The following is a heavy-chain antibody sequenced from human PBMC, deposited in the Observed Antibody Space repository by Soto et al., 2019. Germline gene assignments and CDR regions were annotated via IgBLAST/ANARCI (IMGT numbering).Heavy chain of an antibody. D-gene: IGHD1-26*01. CDR1: GFTFSSYA. Sequence: EVQLLESGGGLVQPGGSLRLSCAASGFTFSSYAMRWVRQAPGKGLEWVSAISGSGGSTYYADSVKGRFTISRDNSKNTRYLQMNGLSAEDTAVYYCARRGSGSYSDYWGQGTLVTVSS. CDR2: ISGSGGST. J-gene: IGHJ4*02. V-gene: IGHV3-23*01. CDR3: ARRGSGSYSDY.